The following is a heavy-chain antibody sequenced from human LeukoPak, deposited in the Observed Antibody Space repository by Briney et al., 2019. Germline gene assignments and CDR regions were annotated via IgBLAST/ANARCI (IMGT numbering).Heavy chain of an antibody. D-gene: IGHD2-15*01. J-gene: IGHJ6*02. V-gene: IGHV1-18*01. CDR3: ARHPIVVGNLANYYYGMDV. CDR2: ISAYNGNT. Sequence: ASVKVSCKASGYTFTSYGISWVRQAPGQGLEWMGWISAYNGNTNYAQKLQGRVTMTTDTSTSTAYMELSSLRSEDTAVYYCARHPIVVGNLANYYYGMDVWGQGTTVTVSS. CDR1: GYTFTSYG.